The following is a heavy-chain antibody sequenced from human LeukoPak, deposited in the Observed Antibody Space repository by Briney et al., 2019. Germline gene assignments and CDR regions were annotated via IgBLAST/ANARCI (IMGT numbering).Heavy chain of an antibody. CDR3: AKDYLALRPIVVVPAAIEY. CDR2: IKQDGSEK. D-gene: IGHD2-2*01. J-gene: IGHJ4*02. V-gene: IGHV3-7*01. CDR1: GFTFSSYW. Sequence: GGSLRLSCAASGFTFSSYWMSWVRQAPGKGLEWVANIKQDGSEKYYVDSVKGRFTISRDNSKNTLYLQMNSLRAEDTAVYYCAKDYLALRPIVVVPAAIEYWGQGTLVTVSS.